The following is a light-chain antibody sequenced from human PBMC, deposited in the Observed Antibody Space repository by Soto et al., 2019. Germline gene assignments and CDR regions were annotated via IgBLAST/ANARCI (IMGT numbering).Light chain of an antibody. V-gene: IGKV3-20*01. CDR3: KEYGSSPPFT. CDR1: HSVSTTY. Sequence: ELVLTQSPGTMSFSPGERATLSCRASHSVSTTYLAWYQQTPGQAPRLLIYGASSRATCSPDRLSGSGSGTDFTLTISTLEPEGVAEYHGKEYGSSPPFTFGGGTKVEIK. J-gene: IGKJ4*01. CDR2: GAS.